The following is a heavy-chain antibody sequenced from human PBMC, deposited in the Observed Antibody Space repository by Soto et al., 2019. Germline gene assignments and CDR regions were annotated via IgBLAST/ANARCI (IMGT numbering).Heavy chain of an antibody. CDR2: ISYDGSNK. Sequence: QVQLVESGGGVVQPGRSLRLSCAASGFTFSSYGMHWVRQAPGKGLEWMAVISYDGSNKYYADSVKGRFTISRDNSKNTLYLQMNSLRAEDTALYYCAKAITMDFRGQGTLVTVSS. J-gene: IGHJ4*02. V-gene: IGHV3-30*18. CDR1: GFTFSSYG. CDR3: AKAITMDF. D-gene: IGHD3-10*01.